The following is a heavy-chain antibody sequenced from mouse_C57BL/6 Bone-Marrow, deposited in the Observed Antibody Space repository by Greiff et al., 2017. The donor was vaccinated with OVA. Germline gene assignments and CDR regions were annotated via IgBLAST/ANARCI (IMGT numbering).Heavy chain of an antibody. J-gene: IGHJ4*01. CDR1: GYTFTSYW. CDR2: IYPGSGST. V-gene: IGHV1-55*01. Sequence: QVQLQQPGAELVKPGASVKMSCKASGYTFTSYWITWVKQRPGQGLEWIGDIYPGSGSTNYNEKFKSKATLTVDTSSSTAYMQLSSLTSEDSAVYYCAGRDYGSSYDYAMDYWGQGTSVTVSS. D-gene: IGHD1-1*01. CDR3: AGRDYGSSYDYAMDY.